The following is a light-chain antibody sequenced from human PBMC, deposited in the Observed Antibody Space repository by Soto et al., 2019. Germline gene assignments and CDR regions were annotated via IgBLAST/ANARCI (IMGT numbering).Light chain of an antibody. CDR2: QTS. V-gene: IGKV3D-15*01. CDR1: QYINTR. Sequence: EIVMTQSPATLSSFPVDRVTLSWRASQYINTRLAWYQHRPGQAPSLLIYQTSLRAAGIPARFSGSGSGTEFTLTISSLQSEDFAVYYCQQYNNWPPITFGQGTRLEIK. CDR3: QQYNNWPPIT. J-gene: IGKJ5*01.